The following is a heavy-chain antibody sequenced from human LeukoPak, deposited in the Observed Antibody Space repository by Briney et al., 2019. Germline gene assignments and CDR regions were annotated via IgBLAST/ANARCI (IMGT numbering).Heavy chain of an antibody. CDR2: IYYSGST. Sequence: SETLSLTCTVSGGSISSYYWSWIRQPPGKGLEWIGYIYYSGSTNYNPSLKSRVTISVDTSKNQFSLTLSSVTAADTAVYYCARWLSSDLRYFDWSPGYYYYMDVWGKGTTVTVSS. J-gene: IGHJ6*03. CDR1: GGSISSYY. D-gene: IGHD3-9*01. CDR3: ARWLSSDLRYFDWSPGYYYYMDV. V-gene: IGHV4-59*01.